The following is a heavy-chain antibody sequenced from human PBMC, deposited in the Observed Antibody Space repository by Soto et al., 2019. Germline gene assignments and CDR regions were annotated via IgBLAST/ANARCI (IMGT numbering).Heavy chain of an antibody. D-gene: IGHD1-1*01. CDR2: INHSGST. J-gene: IGHJ3*01. CDR1: GGSFSGYY. V-gene: IGHV4-34*01. CDR3: ARGPGLESL. Sequence: SETLSLTCAVYGGSFSGYYWSWIRQPPGKGLEWIGEINHSGSTNYNPSLKSRVTISVDTSKNQFSLKLSSVTAADTAVYYCARGPGLESLWGQGTMVTVSS.